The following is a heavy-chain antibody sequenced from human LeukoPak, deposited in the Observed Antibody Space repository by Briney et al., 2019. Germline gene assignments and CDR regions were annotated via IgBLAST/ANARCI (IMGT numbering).Heavy chain of an antibody. CDR2: IFHTGNT. D-gene: IGHD3-10*01. CDR3: ARELWFANAPGSWLDP. CDR1: GDSISSGAYS. V-gene: IGHV4-30-2*01. Sequence: SETLSLTCVVYGDSISSGAYSWSWIRQPPGKGLEWIGYIFHTGNTFYNPSLKSRVTISVDNSKNQFSLRLNSVTAADTAVYYCARELWFANAPGSWLDPWGQGTLVTVSS. J-gene: IGHJ5*02.